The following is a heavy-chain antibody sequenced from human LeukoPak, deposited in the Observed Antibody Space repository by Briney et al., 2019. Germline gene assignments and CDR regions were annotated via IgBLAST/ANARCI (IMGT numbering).Heavy chain of an antibody. CDR2: VSPSGYT. CDR3: ARSAGLGELDY. J-gene: IGHJ4*02. V-gene: IGHV4-4*07. CDR1: GGSISGYY. Sequence: SETLSLTCTVSGGSISGYYWTWIRQPAGKGLEWIGRVSPSGYTNYNPSLKSRVTMSLDTSKNLLSLRLASVTAADTAVYFCARSAGLGELDYWGLGALVTVSS.